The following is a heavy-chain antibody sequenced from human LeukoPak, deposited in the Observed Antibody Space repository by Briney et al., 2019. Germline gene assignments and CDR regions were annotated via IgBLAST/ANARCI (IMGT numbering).Heavy chain of an antibody. Sequence: GGSLRLSCAASGFTFSSYAMSWVRQAPGKGLEWVSAISGSGGSTYYADSVKGRFTISRDNSKDTLYLQMNSLRAEDTAVYYCAKDRLGGSPSLDYSNNAMGQGYGMDVWGQGTTVTVSS. CDR2: ISGSGGST. D-gene: IGHD4-11*01. J-gene: IGHJ6*02. CDR1: GFTFSSYA. CDR3: AKDRLGGSPSLDYSNNAMGQGYGMDV. V-gene: IGHV3-23*01.